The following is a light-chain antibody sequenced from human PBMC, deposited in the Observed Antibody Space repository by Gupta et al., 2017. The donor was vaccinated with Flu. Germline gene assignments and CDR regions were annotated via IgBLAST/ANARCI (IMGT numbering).Light chain of an antibody. J-gene: IGKJ2*01. CDR1: QSVLYSSNNKNY. Sequence: DIVMTQSPDSLAVSLGERATINCKSSQSVLYSSNNKNYLAWYQQKPGQPPKLLIYWASTRESGVPDRFSGSGSGTDFTLTISSLQAEDVAIYYCQHDDSGPNFFGQGTKLEIK. CDR2: WAS. V-gene: IGKV4-1*01. CDR3: QHDDSGPNF.